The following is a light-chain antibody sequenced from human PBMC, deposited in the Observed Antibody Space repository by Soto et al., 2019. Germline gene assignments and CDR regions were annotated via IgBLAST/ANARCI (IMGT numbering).Light chain of an antibody. J-gene: IGKJ5*01. CDR1: QDIRSA. V-gene: IGKV1-13*02. CDR3: KQFNSYPIT. Sequence: AIQVTQSPSSLSASVGDRVTITCRASQDIRSALAWYQQKPGKAPRLLIYDVSTMENEVPSRFSGSSYGTTFTLTINSMQTEDFGTYYCKQFNSYPITFGHGTRLEIK. CDR2: DVS.